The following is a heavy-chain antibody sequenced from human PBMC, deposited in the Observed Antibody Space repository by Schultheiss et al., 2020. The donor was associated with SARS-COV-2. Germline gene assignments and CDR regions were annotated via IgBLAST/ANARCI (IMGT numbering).Heavy chain of an antibody. CDR3: ARPPLNRGLYYYGMDV. D-gene: IGHD1/OR15-1a*01. CDR2: IYYSGST. J-gene: IGHJ6*02. V-gene: IGHV4-31*03. Sequence: SETLSLTCTVSGGSISSGGYYWSWIRQHPGKGLEWIGYIYYSGSTYYNPSLKSRVTISVDTSKNQFSLKLSSVTAADTAVYYCARPPLNRGLYYYGMDVWGQGTTVTVSS. CDR1: GGSISSGGYY.